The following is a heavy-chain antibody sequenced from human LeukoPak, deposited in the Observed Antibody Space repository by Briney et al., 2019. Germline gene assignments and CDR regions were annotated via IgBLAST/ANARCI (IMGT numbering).Heavy chain of an antibody. Sequence: PGWSLRLSCAASGFTFSTSWMTWVRQASGKGLEWVATINQDGTEEYYLDSVKGRFTISRDNAKNSLYLQMNSLRAEDTAVYYCARPGLLGSFDYWGQGTLVTVSS. CDR2: INQDGTEE. CDR1: GFTFSTSW. CDR3: ARPGLLGSFDY. V-gene: IGHV3-7*01. D-gene: IGHD7-27*01. J-gene: IGHJ4*02.